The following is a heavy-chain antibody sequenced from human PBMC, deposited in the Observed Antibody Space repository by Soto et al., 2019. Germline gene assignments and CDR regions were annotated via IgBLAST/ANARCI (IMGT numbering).Heavy chain of an antibody. Sequence: GGSLRLSCAASGFTFSSYAMSWVRQAPGKGLEWVSAISGSGGSTYYADSVKGRFTISRDNSKNTLYLQMNSLRAEDTAVYYCAKIRLRAQDIVVVPAAPIFDYWGQGTLVTVSS. CDR2: ISGSGGST. CDR3: AKIRLRAQDIVVVPAAPIFDY. V-gene: IGHV3-23*01. D-gene: IGHD2-2*01. J-gene: IGHJ4*02. CDR1: GFTFSSYA.